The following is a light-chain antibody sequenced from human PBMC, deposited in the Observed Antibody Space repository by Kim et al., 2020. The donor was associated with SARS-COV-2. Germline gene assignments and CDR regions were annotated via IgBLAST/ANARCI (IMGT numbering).Light chain of an antibody. CDR1: QDISNH. CDR2: DAS. CDR3: QQYHIQWT. Sequence: DIQMTQSPSSLSASVGDRVTITCQASQDISNHLNWYQQKPGKAPTLLIYDASDLQTGVPSRFTGSGSGTYFTLTISGLQPEDIATYSCQQYHIQWTFGQGNKVDIK. V-gene: IGKV1-33*01. J-gene: IGKJ1*01.